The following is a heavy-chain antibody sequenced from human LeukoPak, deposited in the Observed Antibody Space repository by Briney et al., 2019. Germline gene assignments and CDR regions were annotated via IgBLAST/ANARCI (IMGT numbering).Heavy chain of an antibody. V-gene: IGHV4-59*01. CDR2: IYYSGST. CDR3: AREGMGQWLVQGNWFDP. D-gene: IGHD6-19*01. CDR1: GGSISRYY. J-gene: IGHJ5*02. Sequence: SETLSLTCTVSGGSISRYYWTWIRQPPGKGLEWIGYIYYSGSTNYNPSLKSRVTISVDTSKNQFSLKLSSVTAADTAVYYCAREGMGQWLVQGNWFDPWGQGTLVTVSS.